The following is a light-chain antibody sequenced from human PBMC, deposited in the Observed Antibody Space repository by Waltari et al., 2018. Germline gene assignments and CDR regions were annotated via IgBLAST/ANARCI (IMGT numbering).Light chain of an antibody. V-gene: IGLV3-19*01. CDR2: GKN. Sequence: SYELTQDPAVSVALGQPVKITCQGDSLRNSYATWYQQKPGQAPLPVIYGKNNRPSGIPDRFSGSSAGNTASLTITGAQAEDAADYYCCSRDSSAFQLVFGGGTKLTVL. CDR1: SLRNSY. CDR3: CSRDSSAFQLV. J-gene: IGLJ2*01.